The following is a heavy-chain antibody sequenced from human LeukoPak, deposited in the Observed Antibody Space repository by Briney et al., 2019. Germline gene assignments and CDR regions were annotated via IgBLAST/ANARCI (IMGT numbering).Heavy chain of an antibody. V-gene: IGHV3-23*01. CDR2: ISGSGGST. CDR3: AKDTSLLIHPADIVGATLRFFGSGDAFDI. J-gene: IGHJ3*02. D-gene: IGHD1-26*01. Sequence: PGGSLRLSCAASGFTFSSYAMSWVRQAPGKGLEWVSAISGSGGSTYYADSVKGRFTISRDNSKNTLYLQMNSLRAEDTAVYYCAKDTSLLIHPADIVGATLRFFGSGDAFDIWGQGTMATVSS. CDR1: GFTFSSYA.